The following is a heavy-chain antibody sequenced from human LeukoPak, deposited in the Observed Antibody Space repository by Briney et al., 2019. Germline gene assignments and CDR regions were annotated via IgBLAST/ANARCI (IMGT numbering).Heavy chain of an antibody. D-gene: IGHD5-18*01. CDR3: ARERGYSSDY. J-gene: IGHJ4*02. Sequence: SETLSLTCTVSGGSINTYYWSWIRQPPGKGLEWIGYIYHTGSTNYNPSLKSRLTISVDTSKIQFSLKLSSVTAADTAVYYCARERGYSSDYWGQGTLVTVSS. CDR2: IYHTGST. V-gene: IGHV4-59*12. CDR1: GGSINTYY.